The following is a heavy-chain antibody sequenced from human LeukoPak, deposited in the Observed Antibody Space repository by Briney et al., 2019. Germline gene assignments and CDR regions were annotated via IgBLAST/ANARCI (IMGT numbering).Heavy chain of an antibody. CDR1: GGSFSGYY. V-gene: IGHV4-34*01. CDR3: ARGEYSSSWYGRSHYYYGMDV. J-gene: IGHJ6*02. Sequence: NPSETLSLTCAVYGGSFSGYYWSWIRQPPGKGLEWIGEINHSGSTNYNPSLKSRVTISVDTSKNQFSLKLSSVTAADTAVYYCARGEYSSSWYGRSHYYYGMDVWGQGTTVTVSS. D-gene: IGHD6-13*01. CDR2: INHSGST.